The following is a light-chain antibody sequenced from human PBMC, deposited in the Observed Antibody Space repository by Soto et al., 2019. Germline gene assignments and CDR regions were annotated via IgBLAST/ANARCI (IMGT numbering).Light chain of an antibody. J-gene: IGLJ1*01. V-gene: IGLV1-40*01. CDR2: GNN. Sequence: QSALTQPTSVSGALGQRVTISCTGSSSNIGAGYDVHWYQQFPGTAPKLLIYGNNNRPSGVPDRFSGSKSGTSASLAITGLQSDDEADFYCQSYDSSLRGSVFGTGTKLTVL. CDR1: SSNIGAGYD. CDR3: QSYDSSLRGSV.